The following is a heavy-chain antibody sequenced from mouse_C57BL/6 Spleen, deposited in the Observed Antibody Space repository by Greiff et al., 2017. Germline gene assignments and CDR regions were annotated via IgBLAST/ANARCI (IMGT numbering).Heavy chain of an antibody. Sequence: VQLQQSGAELVRPGASVTLSCKASGYTFTDYGMHWVKQTPVHGLEWIGAIDPETGGTAYNQTFKGKAILTADKSSSTAYMELRSLSSEDAAVYYCTRWGGYDYFDYWGQGTTLTVSS. CDR3: TRWGGYDYFDY. D-gene: IGHD2-2*01. V-gene: IGHV1-15*01. CDR1: GYTFTDYG. J-gene: IGHJ2*01. CDR2: IDPETGGT.